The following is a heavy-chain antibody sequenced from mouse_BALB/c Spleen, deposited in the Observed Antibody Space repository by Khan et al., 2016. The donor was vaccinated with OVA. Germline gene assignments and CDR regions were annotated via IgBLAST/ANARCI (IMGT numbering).Heavy chain of an antibody. D-gene: IGHD2-14*01. CDR2: IYPGNGNT. Sequence: QVQLQQSGAELARPGASVKLSCKASGYTFTDYYINWVKQRTGQGLEWLGDIYPGNGNTNYNEKFKGKATLTADQSSSTAFMHLSSLTSEDSAVYFCTRSGIGSFAFWGQGTLVTVSA. CDR1: GYTFTDYY. CDR3: TRSGIGSFAF. J-gene: IGHJ3*01. V-gene: IGHV1-77*01.